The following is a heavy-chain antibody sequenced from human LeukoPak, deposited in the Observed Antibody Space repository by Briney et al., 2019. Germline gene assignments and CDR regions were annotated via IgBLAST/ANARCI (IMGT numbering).Heavy chain of an antibody. CDR3: ARRGYYDSSGSPPPDFDY. V-gene: IGHV5-51*01. CDR2: IYPGDSDT. D-gene: IGHD3-22*01. J-gene: IGHJ4*02. CDR1: GYSFTSYW. Sequence: GESLKISCKGSGYSFTSYWIAWVRQMPGKGLEWMGIIYPGDSDTRYSPSFQGQVTISADKSISTAYLQWSSLKASDTATYYCARRGYYDSSGSPPPDFDYWGQGTLVTVSS.